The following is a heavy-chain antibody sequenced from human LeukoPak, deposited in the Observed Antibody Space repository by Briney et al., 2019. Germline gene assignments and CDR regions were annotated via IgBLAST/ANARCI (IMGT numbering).Heavy chain of an antibody. Sequence: ASVKVSCKASGYTFTSYGISWVRQAPGQGLEWMGWISAYNGSTNYAQKLQGRVTMTTDTSTSTAYMELRSLRSDDTAVYYCARAPRRDFWSGYSLFDYWGQGTLVTVSS. CDR3: ARAPRRDFWSGYSLFDY. V-gene: IGHV1-18*01. J-gene: IGHJ4*02. D-gene: IGHD3-3*01. CDR2: ISAYNGST. CDR1: GYTFTSYG.